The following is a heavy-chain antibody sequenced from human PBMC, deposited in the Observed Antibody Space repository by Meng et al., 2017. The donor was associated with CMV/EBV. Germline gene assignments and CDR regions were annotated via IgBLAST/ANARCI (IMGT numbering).Heavy chain of an antibody. CDR3: ARDDCSGGSCRYGMDV. CDR2: INQDGSEK. J-gene: IGHJ6*02. CDR1: GFTFSSYW. Sequence: GESLKISCAASGFTFSSYWMSWVRQAPGKGLEWVANINQDGSEKYYVDSVKGRFTISRDNAKNSLYLQMNSLRAEDTAVYYCARDDCSGGSCRYGMDVWGQGTTVTVSS. V-gene: IGHV3-7*01. D-gene: IGHD2-15*01.